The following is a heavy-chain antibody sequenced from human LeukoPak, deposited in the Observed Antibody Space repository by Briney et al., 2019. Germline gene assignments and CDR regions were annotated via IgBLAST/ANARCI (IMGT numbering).Heavy chain of an antibody. CDR3: ARSGSGNYYDAFDI. D-gene: IGHD1-26*01. CDR2: IYWNDDK. CDR1: GFSLSTRGVG. V-gene: IGHV2-5*01. J-gene: IGHJ3*02. Sequence: SGPTLVKPTQTLTLTCTFSGFSLSTRGVGVGWIRQPPGKALEWLALIYWNDDKRYSPSLKSRLTITKDTSKNQVVLTMTYMDPVDTATYYCARSGSGNYYDAFDIWGQGTMVTVSS.